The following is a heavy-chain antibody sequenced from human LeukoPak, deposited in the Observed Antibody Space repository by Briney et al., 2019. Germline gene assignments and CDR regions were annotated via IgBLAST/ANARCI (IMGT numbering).Heavy chain of an antibody. J-gene: IGHJ4*02. Sequence: ASVTVSCKVSGYTLTELSMHWVRQAPGKGLEWMGGFDPEDGETIYVQKFQGRVTMTEDTSTDTAYMELSSLRSEDTAVYYCATWPLYDSSGYYDYWGQGTLVTVSS. V-gene: IGHV1-24*01. CDR3: ATWPLYDSSGYYDY. CDR2: FDPEDGET. D-gene: IGHD3-22*01. CDR1: GYTLTELS.